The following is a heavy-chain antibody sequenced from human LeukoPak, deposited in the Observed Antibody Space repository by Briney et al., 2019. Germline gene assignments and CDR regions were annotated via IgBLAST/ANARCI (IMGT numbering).Heavy chain of an antibody. D-gene: IGHD6-13*01. Sequence: PGGSLRLSCAASGFTFSSYWMHWVRQAPGKGLVWVSRINTDGGSTSYADSVKGRFTISRDNAKNTLYLQMNSLRAEDTAVYYCARYLRAAGTLDYWGQGTLVTVSS. V-gene: IGHV3-74*01. CDR2: INTDGGST. CDR1: GFTFSSYW. CDR3: ARYLRAAGTLDY. J-gene: IGHJ4*02.